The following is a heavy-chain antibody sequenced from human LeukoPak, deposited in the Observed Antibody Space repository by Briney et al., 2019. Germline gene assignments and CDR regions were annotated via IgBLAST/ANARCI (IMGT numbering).Heavy chain of an antibody. Sequence: TGGSLRLSCAASGFTFSSYWMHWVRQAPGKGLVWVSRINTDGSSTSYADSVKGRFTISRDNAKNTLYLQMNSLRAEDTAVYYCARARIPVSPIFTVTGDTGGLYAFDIWGQGTMVTVSS. V-gene: IGHV3-74*01. D-gene: IGHD4-11*01. CDR3: ARARIPVSPIFTVTGDTGGLYAFDI. CDR1: GFTFSSYW. J-gene: IGHJ3*02. CDR2: INTDGSST.